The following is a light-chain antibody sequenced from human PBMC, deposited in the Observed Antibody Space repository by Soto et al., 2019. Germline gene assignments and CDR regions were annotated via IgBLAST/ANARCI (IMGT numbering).Light chain of an antibody. J-gene: IGKJ5*01. CDR1: ESVGDY. CDR3: QQYVSSPAIT. CDR2: GAT. V-gene: IGKV3-20*01. Sequence: EIVLTQSPGALSLSPGERATLSCWASESVGDYLAWYQQKPGQDPRRLIYGATKRTAGTPDRFSGTGSETAFTLAISSLEPGDFAVYYCQQYVSSPAITFGQGTRLEIK.